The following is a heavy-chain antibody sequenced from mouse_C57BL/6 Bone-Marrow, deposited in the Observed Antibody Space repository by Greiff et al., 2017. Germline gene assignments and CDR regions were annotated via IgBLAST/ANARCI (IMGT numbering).Heavy chain of an antibody. CDR1: GYTFTSYW. CDR2: IYPGSGST. Sequence: QVQLQQPGAELVKPGASVKMSCKASGYTFTSYWITWVKQRPGQGLEWIGDIYPGSGSTNYNEKFKSKATLTVDTSSSTAYMQLRSLTSEDSAVYYCARPCYSNCWYFAVWGTGTTVTVSS. CDR3: ARPCYSNCWYFAV. V-gene: IGHV1-55*01. D-gene: IGHD2-5*01. J-gene: IGHJ1*03.